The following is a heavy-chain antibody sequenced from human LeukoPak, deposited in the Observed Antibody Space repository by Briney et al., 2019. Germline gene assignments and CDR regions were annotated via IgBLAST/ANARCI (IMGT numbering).Heavy chain of an antibody. Sequence: PSETLSLTCTVSGGSISSGGYYWSWIRQHPGKGLEWIGYIYYSGSTYYNPSLKSRVTISVDKSKNQFSLELRSVTAADTAMYYCVRDVGWFDPWGQGTLVTVSS. CDR2: IYYSGST. V-gene: IGHV4-31*03. J-gene: IGHJ5*02. CDR1: GGSISSGGYY. CDR3: VRDVGWFDP. D-gene: IGHD3-16*01.